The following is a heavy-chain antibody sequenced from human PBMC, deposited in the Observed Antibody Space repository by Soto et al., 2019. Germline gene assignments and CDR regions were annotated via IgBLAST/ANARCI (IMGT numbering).Heavy chain of an antibody. CDR2: INPNSGGT. CDR3: ARVFHIVGATTEFAY. CDR1: GYTFTGYY. D-gene: IGHD1-26*01. J-gene: IGHJ4*02. Sequence: ASVKVSCKASGYTFTGYYMHWVRQAPGQGLEWMGWINPNSGGTNYAQKFQGRVTMTRDTSISTAYMELSRLRSDDTAVYYCARVFHIVGATTEFAYWGQGTRVTVSS. V-gene: IGHV1-2*02.